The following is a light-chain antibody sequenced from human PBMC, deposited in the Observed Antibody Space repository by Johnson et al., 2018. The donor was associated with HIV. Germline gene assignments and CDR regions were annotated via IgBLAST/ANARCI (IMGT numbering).Light chain of an antibody. CDR3: GTWDNSLRAPYL. CDR2: ENN. Sequence: QSVLTQPPSVSAAPGQKVTISCSGSRSNIGNNYVSWYQQLPGTAPKLLIYENNKRPSGIPDRFSGSKSGTSATLGITGIPTGDEADYYCGTWDNSLRAPYLFGTGTKVTVL. V-gene: IGLV1-51*02. CDR1: RSNIGNNY. J-gene: IGLJ1*01.